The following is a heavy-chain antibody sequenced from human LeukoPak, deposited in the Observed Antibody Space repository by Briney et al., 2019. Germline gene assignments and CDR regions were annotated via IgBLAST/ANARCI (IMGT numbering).Heavy chain of an antibody. CDR3: ARVSYQEGVDY. J-gene: IGHJ4*02. D-gene: IGHD2-2*01. V-gene: IGHV4-61*02. Sequence: SQILSLTCTVSGGSINGGNYYWTWLRQPAGKGLEWIGRISPSGSTNHNPSLTSRVTISVDTSKNQFSLKLNFVTAADTAVYYCARVSYQEGVDYWGQGTLVTVSS. CDR1: GGSINGGNYY. CDR2: ISPSGST.